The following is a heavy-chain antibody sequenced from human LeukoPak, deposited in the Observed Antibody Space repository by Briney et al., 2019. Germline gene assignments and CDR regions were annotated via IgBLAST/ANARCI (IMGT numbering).Heavy chain of an antibody. Sequence: PSETLSLTCTVSGGSISSYYWSWIRQPPGKGLEWIGYIYTSGSTNYNPSLKSRVTISVDTSKNQFSLKLSSVTAADTAVYYCARRTRIAAAGTSWGYYFDYWGQGTLVTVSS. V-gene: IGHV4-4*09. CDR3: ARRTRIAAAGTSWGYYFDY. J-gene: IGHJ4*02. CDR1: GGSISSYY. CDR2: IYTSGST. D-gene: IGHD6-13*01.